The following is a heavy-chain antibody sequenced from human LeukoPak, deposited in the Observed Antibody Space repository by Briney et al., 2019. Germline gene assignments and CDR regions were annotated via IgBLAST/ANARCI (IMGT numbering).Heavy chain of an antibody. CDR1: GFTLSSYS. V-gene: IGHV3-48*04. CDR2: IDSSSRTI. Sequence: GGSLRLSCAASGFTLSSYSMNWVRQAPGKGLEWISFIDSSSRTIFYAESVKGRFTISRDNAKNSLFLQMNSLRAEDTAVYYCARRVPNQVITDYFDYWGQGSLVTVSS. J-gene: IGHJ4*02. D-gene: IGHD3-16*01. CDR3: ARRVPNQVITDYFDY.